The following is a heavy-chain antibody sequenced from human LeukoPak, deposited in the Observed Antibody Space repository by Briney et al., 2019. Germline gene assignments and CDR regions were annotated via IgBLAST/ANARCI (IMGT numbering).Heavy chain of an antibody. CDR2: IIGTGGST. CDR1: GFTFSSYG. Sequence: QSGGSLRLSCAASGFTFSSYGMSWVRQAPGKGLEWVSSIIGTGGSTHYADSVKGRFTISRDNSKNTLYLQMNSLRAEDTAVYYCAKGTMSQHRGAFDIWGQGTMVIVSS. V-gene: IGHV3-23*01. CDR3: AKGTMSQHRGAFDI. J-gene: IGHJ3*02. D-gene: IGHD3-22*01.